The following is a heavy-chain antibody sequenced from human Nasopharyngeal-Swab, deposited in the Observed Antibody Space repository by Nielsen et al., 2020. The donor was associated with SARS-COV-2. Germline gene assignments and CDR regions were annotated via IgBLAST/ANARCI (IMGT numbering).Heavy chain of an antibody. CDR1: GGSISSSSYY. J-gene: IGHJ4*02. Sequence: SETLSLTCTVSGGSISSSSYYWGWIRQTPGKGLEWIGSIYSSGSVYYNPSLKSRVTISVDTSKNQFSLKLSSVTAADTAVYYCARVDSSGWSSLIDYWGQGTLVTVSS. CDR3: ARVDSSGWSSLIDY. D-gene: IGHD6-19*01. V-gene: IGHV4-39*07. CDR2: IYSSGSV.